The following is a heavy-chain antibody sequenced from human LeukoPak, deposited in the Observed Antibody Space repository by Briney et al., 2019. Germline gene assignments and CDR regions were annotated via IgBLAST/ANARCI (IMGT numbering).Heavy chain of an antibody. D-gene: IGHD6-6*01. CDR3: ARDSSSSVGGLDY. V-gene: IGHV3-66*02. CDR1: GFTVSSNY. CDR2: IYSGGST. J-gene: IGHJ4*02. Sequence: GGSLRLSCAASGFTVSSNYMSWVRQAPGKGLEWVSVIYSGGSTYYADSVKGRFTISRDNSKNTLYLQMNSLRPEDTAVYYCARDSSSSVGGLDYWGQGTLVTVSS.